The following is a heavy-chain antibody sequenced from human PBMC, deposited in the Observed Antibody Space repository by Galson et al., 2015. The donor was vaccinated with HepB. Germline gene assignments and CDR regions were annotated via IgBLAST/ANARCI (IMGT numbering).Heavy chain of an antibody. CDR3: AKAPPIYSGSYWGGPWLIDY. J-gene: IGHJ4*02. V-gene: IGHV3-30*18. D-gene: IGHD1-26*01. CDR1: GFTFSSYG. Sequence: SLRLSCAASGFTFSSYGMHWVRQAPGKGLEWVAVISYDGSNKYYADSVKGRFTISRDNSRNTLYLQMNSLRAEDTAVYYCAKAPPIYSGSYWGGPWLIDYWGQGTLVTVSS. CDR2: ISYDGSNK.